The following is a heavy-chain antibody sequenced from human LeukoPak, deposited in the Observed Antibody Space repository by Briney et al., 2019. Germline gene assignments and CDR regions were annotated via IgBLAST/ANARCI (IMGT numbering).Heavy chain of an antibody. J-gene: IGHJ3*02. CDR3: AKEWRGATATHAFDS. CDR2: ISVSGGRK. Sequence: GRCLSPSCAPSGLTSTSLSISWVRHAPGGGLEWGAGISVSGGRKHYAGSVRGRFPISRDNSKNTLYRRMDSLRAEDTAVYYCAKEWRGATATHAFDSWGEGTMVSVPS. CDR1: GLTSTSLS. D-gene: IGHD5-24*01. V-gene: IGHV3-23*01.